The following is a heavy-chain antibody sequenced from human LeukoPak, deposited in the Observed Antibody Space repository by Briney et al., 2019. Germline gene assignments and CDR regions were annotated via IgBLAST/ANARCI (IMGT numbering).Heavy chain of an antibody. D-gene: IGHD3-3*01. CDR3: ARVRRSLSEWLGAFDI. Sequence: GGSLRLSCAASGFTFSSYAMHWVRQAPGKGLEWVAVISYDGSNKYYADSVKGRFTISRDNSRNTLYLQMNSLRAEDTAVYYCARVRRSLSEWLGAFDIWGQGTMVTVSS. CDR2: ISYDGSNK. CDR1: GFTFSSYA. J-gene: IGHJ3*02. V-gene: IGHV3-30*04.